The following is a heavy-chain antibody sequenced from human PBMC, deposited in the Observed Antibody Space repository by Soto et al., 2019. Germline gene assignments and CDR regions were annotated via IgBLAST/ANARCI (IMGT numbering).Heavy chain of an antibody. J-gene: IGHJ5*02. CDR2: IYHSGST. V-gene: IGHV4-4*02. CDR3: ARLGPGGDYDSCGYGAFDP. CDR1: GGSISSSNW. Sequence: PSETLSLTCAVSGGSISSSNWWSWVRQPPGKGLEWIGEIYHSGSTNYNPSLKSRVTISVDKSKNQFSLKLSSVTAADTAVYYRARLGPGGDYDSCGYGAFDPWGQGTLVTVSS. D-gene: IGHD3-22*01.